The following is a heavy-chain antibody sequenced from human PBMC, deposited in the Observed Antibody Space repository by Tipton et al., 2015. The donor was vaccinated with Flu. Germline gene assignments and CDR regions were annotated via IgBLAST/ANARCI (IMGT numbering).Heavy chain of an antibody. CDR2: IYHSGST. J-gene: IGHJ4*02. Sequence: TLSLTCAVSGYSINNTQFWGWLRQPPGKGLEWIGNIYHSGSTYSNPSLKSRVTISVDTSKNQISLNVISVTAADTAIYYCARASGYTSSWRFDYWGQGSLVTVSS. V-gene: IGHV4-38-2*01. D-gene: IGHD6-13*01. CDR3: ARASGYTSSWRFDY. CDR1: GYSINNTQF.